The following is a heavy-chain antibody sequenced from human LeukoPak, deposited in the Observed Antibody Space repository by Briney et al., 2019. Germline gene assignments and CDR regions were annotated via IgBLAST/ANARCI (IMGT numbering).Heavy chain of an antibody. V-gene: IGHV4-39*01. Sequence: PSETLSLTCTVSGGSSSSSSYYWGWIRQPPGKGLEWIGSIYYSRSTYYNPSLKSRVTISVDTSKNQFSLKLSSVTAADTAVYYCARSSGSGPWYWGQGTLVTVSS. D-gene: IGHD1-26*01. CDR1: GGSSSSSSYY. J-gene: IGHJ4*02. CDR3: ARSSGSGPWY. CDR2: IYYSRST.